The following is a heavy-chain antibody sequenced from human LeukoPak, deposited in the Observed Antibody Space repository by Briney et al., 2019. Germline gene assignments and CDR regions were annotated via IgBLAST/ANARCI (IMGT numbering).Heavy chain of an antibody. CDR1: GYSFTSYW. CDR2: IYPGDSDT. D-gene: IGHD6-6*01. CDR3: ARQVGYSSSHPFDY. V-gene: IGHV5-51*01. J-gene: IGHJ4*02. Sequence: GESLKISCNGSGYSFTSYWNGWGRQMPGKGLEWMGIIYPGDSDTRYSPSFQGQVTISADKSISTAYLQWSSLKASDTAMYYCARQVGYSSSHPFDYWGQGTLVTVSS.